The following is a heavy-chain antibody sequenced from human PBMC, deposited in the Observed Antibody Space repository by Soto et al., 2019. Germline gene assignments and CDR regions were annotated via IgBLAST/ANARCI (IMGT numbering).Heavy chain of an antibody. CDR1: GFTFSNYA. D-gene: IGHD4-17*01. Sequence: GGSLRLSCAASGFTFSNYAMSWVRQAPGKGLEWVSAISENGGSTYYADSVKGRFTISRDNSKSALSLQMNSLRAEDTAVYYCAKRTSVPGGHLDDYWGQGTLVTVSS. CDR2: ISENGGST. V-gene: IGHV3-23*01. J-gene: IGHJ4*01. CDR3: AKRTSVPGGHLDDY.